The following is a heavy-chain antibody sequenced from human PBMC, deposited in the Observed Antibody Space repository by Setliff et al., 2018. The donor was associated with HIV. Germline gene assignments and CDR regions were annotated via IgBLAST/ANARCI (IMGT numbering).Heavy chain of an antibody. Sequence: SETLSLTCAASGYSICSGYYWGWIRQPPGKGLEWIGSIYHSGSTYYNPSLKSRVTISVDTSKNQFSLKLSSVTAADTAVYYCAREGDYGDYTQNFDYWGQGTLVTVSS. CDR3: AREGDYGDYTQNFDY. CDR1: GYSICSGYY. CDR2: IYHSGST. J-gene: IGHJ4*02. V-gene: IGHV4-38-2*02. D-gene: IGHD4-17*01.